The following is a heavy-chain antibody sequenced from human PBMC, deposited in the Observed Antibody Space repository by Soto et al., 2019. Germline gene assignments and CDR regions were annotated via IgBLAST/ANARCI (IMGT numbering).Heavy chain of an antibody. J-gene: IGHJ4*02. D-gene: IGHD2-21*02. CDR1: GFAFSNYA. Sequence: EEQLLESGGVLVVPGGSLRLSCAASGFAFSNYAMTWVRQAPGKGLEWVSSIRGNGDRTYYAESVKGRFTISRDNSKSTLFLQMNSLRADDTAVYFCARAEVTAVFGFWGPGTLVTVSS. CDR2: IRGNGDRT. V-gene: IGHV3-23*01. CDR3: ARAEVTAVFGF.